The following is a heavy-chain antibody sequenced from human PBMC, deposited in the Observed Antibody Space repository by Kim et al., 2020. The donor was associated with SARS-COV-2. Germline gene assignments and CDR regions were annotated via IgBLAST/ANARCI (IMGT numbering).Heavy chain of an antibody. D-gene: IGHD3-10*01. V-gene: IGHV3-30*18. Sequence: GGSLRLSCAASGFTFSSYGMHWVRQAPGKGLEWVAVISYDGSNKYYADSVKGRFTISRDNSKKTLYLQMNSLRAEDTAVYYCAKESGSGSYYAWTYYYYGMDVWGQGTTVTVSS. CDR2: ISYDGSNK. CDR1: GFTFSSYG. CDR3: AKESGSGSYYAWTYYYYGMDV. J-gene: IGHJ6*02.